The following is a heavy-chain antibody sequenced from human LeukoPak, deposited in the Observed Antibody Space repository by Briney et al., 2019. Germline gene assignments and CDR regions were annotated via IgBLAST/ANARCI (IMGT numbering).Heavy chain of an antibody. CDR2: IYFSGST. D-gene: IGHD3-22*01. CDR1: GGSISSSGFY. Sequence: PSETLSLTCTVSGGSISSSGFYWGWIRQPPGKGLEWIGNIYFSGSTYYNPSLKSRVTISVDTSKNQFSLKLTSLTAADTAVYYCARGRRITMIQSAFDIWGQGTMVTVSS. CDR3: ARGRRITMIQSAFDI. J-gene: IGHJ3*02. V-gene: IGHV4-39*01.